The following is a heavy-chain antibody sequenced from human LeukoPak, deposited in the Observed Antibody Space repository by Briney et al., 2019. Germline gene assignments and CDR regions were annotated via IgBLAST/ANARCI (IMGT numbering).Heavy chain of an antibody. V-gene: IGHV4-59*01. CDR2: IYYSGST. Sequence: QVQLQESGPGVVKPSETLSLTCTVSGGSISSYYWNWIRQPPGKGLEWIGYIYYSGSTNYNPSLKSRVTISVDTSKNQFSLRLSSVTAADTAVYYCARLQGGGSYRNFDYWGQGTLVTVSS. CDR3: ARLQGGGSYRNFDY. D-gene: IGHD3-16*02. CDR1: GGSISSYY. J-gene: IGHJ4*02.